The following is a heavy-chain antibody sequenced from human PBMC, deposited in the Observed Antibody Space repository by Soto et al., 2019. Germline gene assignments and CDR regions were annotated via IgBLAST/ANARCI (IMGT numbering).Heavy chain of an antibody. CDR1: GGSISSGDYY. J-gene: IGHJ4*02. CDR2: IYYSGST. CDR3: ARVRGALSARGDCTNGVCSEHDY. D-gene: IGHD2-8*01. Sequence: QVQLQESGPGLVKPSQTLSLTCTVSGGSISSGDYYWSWIRQPPGKGLEWIGYIYYSGSTYYNPSLKSRVTISVDRSKNQFSLKLSSVTAADTAVYYCARVRGALSARGDCTNGVCSEHDYWGQGTLVTVSS. V-gene: IGHV4-30-4*01.